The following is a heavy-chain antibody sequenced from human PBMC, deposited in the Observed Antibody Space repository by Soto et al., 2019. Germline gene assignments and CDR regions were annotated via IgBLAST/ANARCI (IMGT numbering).Heavy chain of an antibody. D-gene: IGHD3-3*01. CDR1: GFTLSSYA. J-gene: IGHJ4*02. Sequence: EVQVLESGGGLVQPGASLRLSCASSGFTLSSYAMSWVRQAPGKGLEWVSAISANGGSTYYADSVKGRFTISRDDSRNTLYLQMNSLRAEDTAVYYCAKEYDFWCGQIDYWGQGTLVTVSS. V-gene: IGHV3-23*01. CDR2: ISANGGST. CDR3: AKEYDFWCGQIDY.